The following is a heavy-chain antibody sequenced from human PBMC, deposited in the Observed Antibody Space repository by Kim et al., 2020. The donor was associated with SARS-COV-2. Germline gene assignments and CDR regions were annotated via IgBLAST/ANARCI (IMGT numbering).Heavy chain of an antibody. J-gene: IGHJ3*02. Sequence: GGSLRLSCAASGFTFSSYAMSWVRQAPGKGLEWVSAISGSGGSTYYADSVKGRFTISRDNSKNTLYLQMNSLRAEDTAVYYCANGLSIVGASTWDAFDIWGQGTMVTVSS. CDR2: ISGSGGST. CDR1: GFTFSSYA. CDR3: ANGLSIVGASTWDAFDI. D-gene: IGHD1-26*01. V-gene: IGHV3-23*01.